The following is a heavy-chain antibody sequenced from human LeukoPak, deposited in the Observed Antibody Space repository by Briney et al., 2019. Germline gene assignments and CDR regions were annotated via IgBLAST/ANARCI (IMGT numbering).Heavy chain of an antibody. CDR1: GFTFSSYS. CDR3: ARVWHCTSTSCYDY. V-gene: IGHV3-48*02. Sequence: GGSLRLSCAASGFTFSSYSMNWVRQAPGKGLEWVSYISSSSGTIYYADSVRGRFTISRDNAKNSLYLQMNSLRDEDTAVYYCARVWHCTSTSCYDYWGEGTLVSVFS. D-gene: IGHD2-2*01. J-gene: IGHJ4*02. CDR2: ISSSSGTI.